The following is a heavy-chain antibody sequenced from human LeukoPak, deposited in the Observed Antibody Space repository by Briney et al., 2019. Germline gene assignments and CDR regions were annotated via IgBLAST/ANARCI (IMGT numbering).Heavy chain of an antibody. CDR2: ISSSSSYI. CDR1: GFTFSSYS. D-gene: IGHD3-3*01. J-gene: IGHJ4*02. CDR3: ARDHDDFWSGPXXXRFDY. Sequence: GGSLRLSCAASGFTFSSYSMNWVRQAPGKGLEWVSSISSSSSYIYYADSVKGRFTIPRDNAKNSLYLQMNSLRAEDTAVYYCARDHDDFWSGPXXXRFDYWGQGTLVIVSS. V-gene: IGHV3-21*01.